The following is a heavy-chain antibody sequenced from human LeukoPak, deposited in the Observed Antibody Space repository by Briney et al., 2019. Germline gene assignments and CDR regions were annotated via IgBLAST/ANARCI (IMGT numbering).Heavy chain of an antibody. CDR1: GYTFTSYG. V-gene: IGHV1-18*01. J-gene: IGHJ4*02. D-gene: IGHD3-22*01. CDR3: ARGGRYYYDSSGYYPMSY. Sequence: ASLKVSCKASGYTFTSYGISWVRQAPGQGLEWMGWISAYNGNTNYAQKLQGRVTMTTDTSTSTAYMELRSLRSDETAVYYCARGGRYYYDSSGYYPMSYWGQGTLVTVSS. CDR2: ISAYNGNT.